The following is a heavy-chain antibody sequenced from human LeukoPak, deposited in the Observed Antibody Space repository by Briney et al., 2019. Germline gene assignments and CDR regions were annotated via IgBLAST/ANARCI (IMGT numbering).Heavy chain of an antibody. CDR2: IYYSGST. CDR1: GGSISSYY. D-gene: IGHD6-13*01. V-gene: IGHV4-59*01. Sequence: SETLSLTCTVSGGSISSYYWSWIRQPPGKGLEWIGYIYYSGSTNYNPYLKSRVTISVDTSKNQFSLKLSSVTAADTAVYYCARGSIGAAGTRPAAEYFQHWGQGTLVTVSS. CDR3: ARGSIGAAGTRPAAEYFQH. J-gene: IGHJ1*01.